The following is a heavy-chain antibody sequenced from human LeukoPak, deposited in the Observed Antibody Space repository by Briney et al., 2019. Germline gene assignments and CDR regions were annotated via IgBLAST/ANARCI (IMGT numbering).Heavy chain of an antibody. D-gene: IGHD6-19*01. CDR3: AKDTSSGWSPLGDAFDI. J-gene: IGHJ3*02. V-gene: IGHV3-30*18. Sequence: GGSLRLSCAASGFTFSSYGMHWVRQAPGKGLEWVAVISYDGSNKYYADSVKGRFTISRDNSKNTLYLQMNSLRAEDTAVYYCAKDTSSGWSPLGDAFDIWGQGTMVTVSS. CDR2: ISYDGSNK. CDR1: GFTFSSYG.